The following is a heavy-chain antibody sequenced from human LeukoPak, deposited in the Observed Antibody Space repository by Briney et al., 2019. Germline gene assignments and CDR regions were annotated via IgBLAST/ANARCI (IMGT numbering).Heavy chain of an antibody. J-gene: IGHJ4*02. CDR1: GLNFNSRW. CDR3: ARVSGSGRIDY. CDR2: IKEDGSET. D-gene: IGHD3-10*01. Sequence: PGGSLRLSCVASGLNFNSRWMDWVRRAPGQGLEWVASIKEDGSETHYVDSVRGRFTISRDNDKNSLYLQMNNLRAEDTAMYYCARVSGSGRIDYWGQGTLVTVSS. V-gene: IGHV3-7*03.